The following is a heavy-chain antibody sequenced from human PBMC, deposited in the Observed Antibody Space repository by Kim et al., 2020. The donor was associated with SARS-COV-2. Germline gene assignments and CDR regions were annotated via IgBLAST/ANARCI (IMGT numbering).Heavy chain of an antibody. J-gene: IGHJ4*02. D-gene: IGHD6-13*01. CDR3: ARVTAAAGTDFDY. Sequence: SETLSLTCAVYGGSFSGYYWSWIRQPPGKGLEWIGEINHSGSTNYNPSLKSRVTISVDTSKNQFSLKLSSVTAADTAVYYCARVTAAAGTDFDYWGQGT. CDR1: GGSFSGYY. V-gene: IGHV4-34*01. CDR2: INHSGST.